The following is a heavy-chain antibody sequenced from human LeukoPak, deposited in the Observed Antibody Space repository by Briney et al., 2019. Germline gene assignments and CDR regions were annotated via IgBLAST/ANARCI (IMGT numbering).Heavy chain of an antibody. Sequence: GGSLRLSCTTSGFTFSNYAMSWVRQAPGRGLEWVSGINGRGDSTVYADAVKGRFTISRDNFKSTLYLQMNSLRVEDTAGYYCAKDQGSGHGAYTWGTFDFWGLETLVTVSS. CDR3: AKDQGSGHGAYTWGTFDF. J-gene: IGHJ4*01. V-gene: IGHV3-23*01. CDR2: INGRGDST. CDR1: GFTFSNYA. D-gene: IGHD4/OR15-4a*01.